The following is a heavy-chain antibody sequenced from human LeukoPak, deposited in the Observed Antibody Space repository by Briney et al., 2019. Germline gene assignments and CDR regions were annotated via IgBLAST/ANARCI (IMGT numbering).Heavy chain of an antibody. CDR3: ARAFLFRTYSSSKNWFDP. D-gene: IGHD6-6*01. CDR2: IRYDGSNI. J-gene: IGHJ5*02. CDR1: GFTFSSYG. V-gene: IGHV3-30*02. Sequence: GGSLRLSCAASGFTFSSYGMHWVRQAPGKGLEWVAFIRYDGSNIYYADSVKGRFTISRDISKNTLYLQMNSLRAEDTAVYYCARAFLFRTYSSSKNWFDPWGQGTLVTVSS.